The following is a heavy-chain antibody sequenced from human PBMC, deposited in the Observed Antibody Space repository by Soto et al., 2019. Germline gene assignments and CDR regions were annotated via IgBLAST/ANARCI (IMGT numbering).Heavy chain of an antibody. CDR1: GFAFNDSS. J-gene: IGHJ4*02. CDR3: ANNFG. CDR2: VRSKTNNYAT. Sequence: DVQVVQSGGGLIQPGGSLKLSCAASGFAFNDSSMHWVRQASGKGLEWVARVRSKTNNYATAYPVSVRGRFTVSRDDSMRTTYLQMQSLKTEDTAMYYGANNFGWGPGVLVTVP. V-gene: IGHV3-73*01. D-gene: IGHD3-10*01.